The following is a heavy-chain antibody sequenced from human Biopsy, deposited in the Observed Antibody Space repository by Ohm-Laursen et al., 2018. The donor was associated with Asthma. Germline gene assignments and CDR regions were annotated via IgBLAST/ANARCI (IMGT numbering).Heavy chain of an antibody. V-gene: IGHV3-23*03. J-gene: IGHJ4*02. CDR3: ARGDSSGWSHYYFDY. CDR1: GFSFFTYG. CDR2: IYSGGTS. D-gene: IGHD6-19*01. Sequence: SLRLSCTASGFSFFTYGMSWVRQAPGKGLEWVSVIYSGGTSDTADSVRGRFTISRDFYKNTLYLQMDSLRAEDTAVYYCARGDSSGWSHYYFDYWGQGTLVTVSS.